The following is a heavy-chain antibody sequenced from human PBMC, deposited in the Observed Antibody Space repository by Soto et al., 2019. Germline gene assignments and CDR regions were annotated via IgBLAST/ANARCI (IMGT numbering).Heavy chain of an antibody. D-gene: IGHD1-26*01. V-gene: IGHV3-23*01. CDR1: GFTFSSYA. CDR2: ISGSGGST. CDR3: AKARSGSYFYYYYYGMDV. J-gene: IGHJ6*02. Sequence: EVQLLESGGGLVQPGGSLRLSCAASGFTFSSYAMSWVRQAPGKGLEWVSAISGSGGSTYYADSVKGRFTISRDNSKNPLYLQMNSLRAEDTAVYYCAKARSGSYFYYYYYGMDVWGQGTTVTVSS.